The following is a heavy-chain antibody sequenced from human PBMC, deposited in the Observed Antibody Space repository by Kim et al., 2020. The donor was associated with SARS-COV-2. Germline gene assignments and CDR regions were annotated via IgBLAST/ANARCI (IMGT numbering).Heavy chain of an antibody. J-gene: IGHJ6*04. V-gene: IGHV1-3*01. D-gene: IGHD2-2*01. Sequence: ASVKVSCKASGYTFTSYAMHWVRQAPGQRLEWMGWINAGNGNTKYSQKFQGRVTITRDTSASTAYMELSSLRSEDTAVYYCARDPGIYSISTSCRYGMDVWGKGTTVTVSS. CDR2: INAGNGNT. CDR3: ARDPGIYSISTSCRYGMDV. CDR1: GYTFTSYA.